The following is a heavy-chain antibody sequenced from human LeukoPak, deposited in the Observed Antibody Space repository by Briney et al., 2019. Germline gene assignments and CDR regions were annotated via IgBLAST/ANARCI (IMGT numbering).Heavy chain of an antibody. V-gene: IGHV3-30*02. CDR1: GFSFRSYG. CDR3: AKDRLAGFYDY. CDR2: IRYDGSNK. J-gene: IGHJ4*02. D-gene: IGHD6-19*01. Sequence: GGSLRLSCEASGFSFRSYGMHWVRQAPGKGLEWVAFIRYDGSNKYYADSAKGRFTISRDNSKNTLYLQMNSLRAEDTAVYYCAKDRLAGFYDYWGQGTLVTVSS.